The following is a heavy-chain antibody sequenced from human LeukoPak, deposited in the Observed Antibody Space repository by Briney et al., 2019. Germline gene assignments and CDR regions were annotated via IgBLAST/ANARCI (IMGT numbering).Heavy chain of an antibody. D-gene: IGHD3-16*02. V-gene: IGHV1-24*01. CDR2: FDPEDGET. J-gene: IGHJ4*02. Sequence: GASVTVSCKVSGYTLTELSMHWVRQAPGKGLEWMGGFDPEDGETIYAQKFQGRVSMTEDTSTDTAYMELSSLRSEDTAVYYCATNDYVWESYRYFDYWGQGTLVTVSS. CDR1: GYTLTELS. CDR3: ATNDYVWESYRYFDY.